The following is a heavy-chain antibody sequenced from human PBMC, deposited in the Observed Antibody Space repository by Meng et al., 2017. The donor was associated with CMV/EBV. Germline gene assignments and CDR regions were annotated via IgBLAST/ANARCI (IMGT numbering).Heavy chain of an antibody. J-gene: IGHJ5*02. CDR2: MNPNSGNT. D-gene: IGHD1-26*01. CDR1: GYTFTIYA. V-gene: IGHV1-8*01. CDR3: ARGVIVGATGWFDP. Sequence: ASGYTFTIYAINWVRQATGQGLEWMGWMNPNSGNTGYAQKFQGRVTMTRNTSISTAYMELSSLRSEDTAVYYCARGVIVGATGWFDPWGQGTLVTVSS.